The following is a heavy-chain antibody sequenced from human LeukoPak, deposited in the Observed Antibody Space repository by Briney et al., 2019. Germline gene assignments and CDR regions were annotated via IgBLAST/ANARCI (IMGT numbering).Heavy chain of an antibody. Sequence: GGSLRPSCAASGFTFSDYYMSWIRQAPGKGLEWVSYISSSGSTIYYADSVKGRFTISRDNAKNSLYLQMNSLRAEDTAVYYCARDHCSSTSCYIGYWGQGTLVTVSS. CDR1: GFTFSDYY. V-gene: IGHV3-11*01. J-gene: IGHJ4*02. CDR2: ISSSGSTI. D-gene: IGHD2-2*02. CDR3: ARDHCSSTSCYIGY.